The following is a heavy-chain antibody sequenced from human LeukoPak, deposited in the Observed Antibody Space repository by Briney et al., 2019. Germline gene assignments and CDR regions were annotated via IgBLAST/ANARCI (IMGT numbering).Heavy chain of an antibody. V-gene: IGHV4-4*07. CDR3: ARGPYLGGSYKGAFDI. CDR2: ISSSGVI. D-gene: IGHD3-3*01. Sequence: SETLSLTCTVSGDSISSCCWSWIRQPAGRGLEWIGRISSSGVINYNPSLKSRVTMSVDTSENQFSLKLTSVTAADTALYYCARGPYLGGSYKGAFDIWGQGTMVTVSS. CDR1: GDSISSCC. J-gene: IGHJ3*02.